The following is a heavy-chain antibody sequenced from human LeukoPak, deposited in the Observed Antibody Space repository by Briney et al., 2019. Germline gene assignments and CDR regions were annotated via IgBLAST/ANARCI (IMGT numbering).Heavy chain of an antibody. CDR3: ARVRIVVVVAATFGDWFDP. D-gene: IGHD2-15*01. CDR1: GYTFTSYG. V-gene: IGHV1-18*01. CDR2: ISAYNGNT. Sequence: ASVKVSCKASGYTFTSYGISWVRQAPGQGLEWMGWISAYNGNTNYAQKLQGRVTMTTDTSTSTAYIELRSLRSDDTAVYYCARVRIVVVVAATFGDWFDPWGQGTLVTVSS. J-gene: IGHJ5*02.